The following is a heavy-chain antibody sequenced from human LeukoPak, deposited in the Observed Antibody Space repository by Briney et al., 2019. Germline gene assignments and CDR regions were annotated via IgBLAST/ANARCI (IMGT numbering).Heavy chain of an antibody. CDR3: ARAAYYDSSGYYGLFDY. CDR1: GYSISSGYY. CDR2: IYHSGST. V-gene: IGHV4-38-2*02. Sequence: SETLSLTCTVSGYSISSGYYWGWIRQPPGKGLEWIGSIYHSGSTYYNPSLKSRVTISVDTSKNQFSLKLSSVTAADTAVYYCARAAYYDSSGYYGLFDYWGQGTLVTVSS. D-gene: IGHD3-22*01. J-gene: IGHJ4*02.